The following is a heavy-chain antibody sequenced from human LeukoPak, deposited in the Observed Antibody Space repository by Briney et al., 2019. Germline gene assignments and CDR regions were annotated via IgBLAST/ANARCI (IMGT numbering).Heavy chain of an antibody. Sequence: GASVKVSCKVSGCTLTELSMHWVRQAPGKGLEWMGGFDPEDGETIYAQKFQGRVTITEDTSTDTAYMELSSLRSEDTAVYYCATAHGDSVVNAFDIWGQGTMVSVSS. CDR3: ATAHGDSVVNAFDI. J-gene: IGHJ3*02. CDR2: FDPEDGET. V-gene: IGHV1-24*01. D-gene: IGHD4-17*01. CDR1: GCTLTELS.